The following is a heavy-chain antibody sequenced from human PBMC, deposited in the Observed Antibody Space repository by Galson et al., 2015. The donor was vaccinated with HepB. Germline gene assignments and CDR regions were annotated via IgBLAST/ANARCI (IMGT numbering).Heavy chain of an antibody. CDR3: ARDLSTTVVRGVMGDGMDV. V-gene: IGHV3-33*08. CDR2: TWYDGSNI. CDR1: GFTLSTYG. D-gene: IGHD3-10*01. J-gene: IGHJ6*02. Sequence: SMRLSCAASGFTLSTYGMHGVRQAPGKGLEWVAITWYDGSNIYYGDSGKGRFTISRDTSKNTLYMHMNSLRAEVTAIYYSARDLSTTVVRGVMGDGMDVWGQGTTVTVSS.